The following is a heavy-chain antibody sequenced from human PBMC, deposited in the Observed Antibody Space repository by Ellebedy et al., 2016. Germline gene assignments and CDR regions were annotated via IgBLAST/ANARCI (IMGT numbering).Heavy chain of an antibody. Sequence: GGSLRLSCAASGFNFSSYNVNWVRQAPGKGLEWVSFISSSGRLIYYADSVKGRFAISRDSAKNSVCLQMNSLRVEDTAVYYCARGGNLFEYWGPGTPVTVSS. J-gene: IGHJ4*02. V-gene: IGHV3-21*06. D-gene: IGHD4-23*01. CDR1: GFNFSSYN. CDR2: ISSSGRLI. CDR3: ARGGNLFEY.